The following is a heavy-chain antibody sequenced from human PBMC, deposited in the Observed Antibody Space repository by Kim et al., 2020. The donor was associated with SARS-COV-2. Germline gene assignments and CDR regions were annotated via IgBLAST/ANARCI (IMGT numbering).Heavy chain of an antibody. J-gene: IGHJ5*02. D-gene: IGHD5-12*01. CDR3: ASPQGGYGDNWFDP. V-gene: IGHV1-69*13. Sequence: SVKVSCKASGGTFSSYAISWVRQAPGQGLEWMGGIIPIFGTANYAQKFQGRVTITADESTSTAYMELSSLRSEDTAVYYCASPQGGYGDNWFDPWGQGTLVTVSS. CDR2: IIPIFGTA. CDR1: GGTFSSYA.